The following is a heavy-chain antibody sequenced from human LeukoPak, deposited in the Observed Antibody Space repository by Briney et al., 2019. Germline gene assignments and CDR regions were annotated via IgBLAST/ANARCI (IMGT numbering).Heavy chain of an antibody. CDR2: IYTSGST. V-gene: IGHV4-4*07. D-gene: IGHD3-10*01. Sequence: SETLSLTCTVSGGSISSYYWSWIRQPAGKGLEWIGRIYTSGSTNYNPSLKSRVTMSVDTSKNQFSLKLSSVTAADTAVYYCARYGSGSYYYYYYVDVWGKGTTVTISS. J-gene: IGHJ6*03. CDR1: GGSISSYY. CDR3: ARYGSGSYYYYYYVDV.